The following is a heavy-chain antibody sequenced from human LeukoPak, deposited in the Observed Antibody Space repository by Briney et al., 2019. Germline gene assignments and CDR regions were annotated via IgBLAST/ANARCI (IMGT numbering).Heavy chain of an antibody. CDR1: GGSIGSNY. Sequence: SETLSLTCTVSGGSIGSNYWGWVRQPAGKGLEWVGRINISGNTNYNPSLKSRVTMSVDTSKNQFSLRLNFVTAADTAVYYCTREAAANSGGYYFDYWGQGTLVTVSS. V-gene: IGHV4-4*07. CDR2: INISGNT. J-gene: IGHJ4*02. D-gene: IGHD6-25*01. CDR3: TREAAANSGGYYFDY.